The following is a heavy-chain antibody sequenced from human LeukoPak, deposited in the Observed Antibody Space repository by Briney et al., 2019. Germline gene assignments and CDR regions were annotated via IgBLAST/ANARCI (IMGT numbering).Heavy chain of an antibody. CDR2: MNPNSGNT. J-gene: IGHJ4*02. Sequence: ASVTVSCKASGYTFTSYDINWVRQATGQGLEWMGWMNPNSGNTGYAQKFLGRVTMTRNTSISTAYMELSSLRSEDTAVYYCARGRSKRFLEWLSIYYFDYWGQGTLVTVSS. V-gene: IGHV1-8*01. CDR1: GYTFTSYD. CDR3: ARGRSKRFLEWLSIYYFDY. D-gene: IGHD3-3*01.